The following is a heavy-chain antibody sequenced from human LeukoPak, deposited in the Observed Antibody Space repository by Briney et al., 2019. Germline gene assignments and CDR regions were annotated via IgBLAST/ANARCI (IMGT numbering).Heavy chain of an antibody. CDR1: GGSISSYY. D-gene: IGHD3-16*01. CDR3: ARDLGYYYMDV. J-gene: IGHJ6*03. V-gene: IGHV4-59*12. CDR2: IYYTGT. Sequence: ASETLSLTCTVSGGSISSYYWSWIRQSPGKGLEWIGYIYYTGTSYNPSLKSRVTISADTSKNQFSLKLSSVTAADTAVYYCARDLGYYYMDVWGKGTTVTVSS.